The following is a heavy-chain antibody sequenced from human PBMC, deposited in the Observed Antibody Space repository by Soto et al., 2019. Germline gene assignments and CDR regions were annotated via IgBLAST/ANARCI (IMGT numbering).Heavy chain of an antibody. D-gene: IGHD3-10*01. CDR2: IYYSGST. J-gene: IGHJ4*02. CDR1: GGSINSGGFY. V-gene: IGHV4-31*03. CDR3: TRLYLWFGDWTFDY. Sequence: SETLSLTCTVSGGSINSGGFYWSWIRQHPGKGLEWIGYIYYSGSTYYNPSLKSRVIISVDTSKNQFSLRLRSVTAADTAVYYCTRLYLWFGDWTFDYWGQGTLVTVSS.